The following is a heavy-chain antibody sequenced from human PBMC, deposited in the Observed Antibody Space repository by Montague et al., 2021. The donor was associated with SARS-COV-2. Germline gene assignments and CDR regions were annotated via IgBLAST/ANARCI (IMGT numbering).Heavy chain of an antibody. CDR3: AMRGGALDAFDI. Sequence: SETLSLTCTVSGGSIRTSSYYWGWIRQPPGKGLDWIGSNYYSGSTYYNPSLKSRVTISVNTSKNQFSVKLSSVTAADTAVYYCAMRGGALDAFDIWGQGTMVIVSS. J-gene: IGHJ3*02. CDR2: NYYSGST. D-gene: IGHD4-17*01. CDR1: GGSIRTSSYY. V-gene: IGHV4-39*01.